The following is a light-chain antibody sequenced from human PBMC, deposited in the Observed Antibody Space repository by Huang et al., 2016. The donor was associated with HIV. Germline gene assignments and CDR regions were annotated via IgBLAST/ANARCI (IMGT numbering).Light chain of an antibody. Sequence: PGERATLSCGASQSVDYNYLAWYQQRPGQAPRLLIYGASIRATGIPDRFSGSGSGTDFTLTISRLDPEDFAVYYCQQYGSSPLTFGGGTKVEIK. CDR3: QQYGSSPLT. V-gene: IGKV3-20*01. CDR1: QSVDYNY. CDR2: GAS. J-gene: IGKJ4*01.